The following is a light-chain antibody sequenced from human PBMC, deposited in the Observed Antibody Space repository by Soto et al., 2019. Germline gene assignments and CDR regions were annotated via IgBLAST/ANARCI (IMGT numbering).Light chain of an antibody. CDR1: QSISIW. J-gene: IGKJ1*01. CDR3: LQYNSYSWT. Sequence: DIQMTQSPSTLSASVGARVTITCRASQSISIWLAWYQQKPGKAPKLLIYKASSLQSGVPSRFSGSGSETEFTLTISSLQPDDFATYYCLQYNSYSWTFGQGTKVEIK. V-gene: IGKV1-5*03. CDR2: KAS.